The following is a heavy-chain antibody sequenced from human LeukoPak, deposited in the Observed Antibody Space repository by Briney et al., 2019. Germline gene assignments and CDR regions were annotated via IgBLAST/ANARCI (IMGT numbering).Heavy chain of an antibody. V-gene: IGHV3-23*01. CDR1: GFTFSSYA. J-gene: IGHJ6*02. Sequence: GGSLRLSFTASGFTFSSYAMGWVRQAAGKGLEGVSAISGSGGSTYYADSVKGRFTISRDNSKNTLYLQMNSLRAEDTAVYYCARALDGDYYFYGIDVWGQGTTVTVSS. D-gene: IGHD4-17*01. CDR3: ARALDGDYYFYGIDV. CDR2: ISGSGGST.